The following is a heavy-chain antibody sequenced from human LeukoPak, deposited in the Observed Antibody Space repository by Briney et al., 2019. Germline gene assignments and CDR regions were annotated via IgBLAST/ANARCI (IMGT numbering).Heavy chain of an antibody. CDR1: GFTFSSYS. V-gene: IGHV3-21*01. Sequence: KPGGSLRLSCAASGFTFSSYSMNWVRQAPGKGLEWVSSISSSGSYMDYADSVKGRFTISRDNAKNSLYLQMNSLRAEDTAVYYCARGGLDAFDIWGQGTMVTVSS. CDR3: ARGGLDAFDI. J-gene: IGHJ3*02. CDR2: ISSSGSYM.